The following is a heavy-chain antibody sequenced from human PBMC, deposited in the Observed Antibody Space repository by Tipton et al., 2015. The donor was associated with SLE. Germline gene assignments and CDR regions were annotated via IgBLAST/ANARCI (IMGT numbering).Heavy chain of an antibody. CDR1: GFTFSSYA. J-gene: IGHJ6*02. CDR2: ISYDGTYK. CDR3: ARDRGGSEYYYGMDV. V-gene: IGHV3-30-3*01. D-gene: IGHD2-15*01. Sequence: SLRLSCEASGFTFSSYAMHWVRQAPGKGLEWVAVISYDGTYKYYADSVKGRLTISRDNSKNTLYLQMNSLRAEDTAVYYCARDRGGSEYYYGMDVWGQGTTVTVSS.